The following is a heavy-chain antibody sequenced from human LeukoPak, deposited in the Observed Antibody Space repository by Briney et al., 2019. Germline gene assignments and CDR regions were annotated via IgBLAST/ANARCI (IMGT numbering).Heavy chain of an antibody. CDR1: GGYVTNSY. CDR2: IYTGENT. CDR3: ARGGCSRTSCYPLDY. V-gene: IGHV4-4*07. D-gene: IGHD2-2*01. Sequence: SSETLSLTCTVSGGYVTNSYWSWLRQPAGKGLEWIGRIYTGENTKYNPSLESRVTMSVDTSKNQISLKLTSVTAADTAVYYCARGGCSRTSCYPLDYWGQGALVTVSS. J-gene: IGHJ4*02.